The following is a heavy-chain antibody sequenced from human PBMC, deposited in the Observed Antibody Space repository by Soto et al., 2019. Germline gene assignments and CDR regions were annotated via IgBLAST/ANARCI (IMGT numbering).Heavy chain of an antibody. V-gene: IGHV4-34*01. Sequence: QVQLQQWGAGLLKPSETLSLTCAVYGKSLSGYYWSWIRQPPGKALEWIGEINHSGNTNYNPSLTSRVTISVDTSKNQLCLNLSSVTAADTAMYYCARHHVRGRTIAGAAEFWGQGTLVTVSS. CDR2: INHSGNT. CDR1: GKSLSGYY. J-gene: IGHJ4*02. CDR3: ARHHVRGRTIAGAAEF. D-gene: IGHD1-26*01.